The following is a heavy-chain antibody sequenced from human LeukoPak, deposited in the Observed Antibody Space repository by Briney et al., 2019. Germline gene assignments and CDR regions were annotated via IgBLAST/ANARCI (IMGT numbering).Heavy chain of an antibody. CDR1: GFSFDDYG. Sequence: PGGSLRLSCAASGFSFDDYGMNWVRQVPGKGLEWVSGMNWSGSRTGYADSVKGRFTISRDNAKNSLYLQMNSLRAEDTAVEYRARANDNYFHFYMDGWGKGTTVTISS. CDR2: MNWSGSRT. CDR3: ARANDNYFHFYMDG. J-gene: IGHJ6*03. V-gene: IGHV3-20*04. D-gene: IGHD3-9*01.